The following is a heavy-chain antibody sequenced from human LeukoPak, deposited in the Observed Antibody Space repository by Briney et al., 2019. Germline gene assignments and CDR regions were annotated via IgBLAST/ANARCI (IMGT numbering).Heavy chain of an antibody. CDR1: GDSISSYY. CDR3: ARAGSGYSFDI. CDR2: IYKGGGT. J-gene: IGHJ3*02. V-gene: IGHV4-59*01. Sequence: SETLSLTCTVSGDSISSYYWSWIRQPPGKGLEWIGYIYKGGGTDYNPSLKSRVTISVYTSRNQFSLKLSSVTAADTAVYYCARAGSGYSFDIWGQGTMVTVSS. D-gene: IGHD3-22*01.